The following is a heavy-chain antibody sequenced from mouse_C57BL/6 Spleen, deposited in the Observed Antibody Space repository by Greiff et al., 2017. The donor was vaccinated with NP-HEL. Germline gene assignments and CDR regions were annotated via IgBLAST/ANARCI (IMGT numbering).Heavy chain of an antibody. J-gene: IGHJ1*03. V-gene: IGHV1-82*01. CDR2: IYPGDGDT. D-gene: IGHD1-1*01. CDR3: AREDFITTVATWYFDV. CDR1: GYAFSSSW. Sequence: QVHVKQSGPELVKPGASVKISCKASGYAFSSSWMNWVKQRPGKGLEWIGRIYPGDGDTNYNGKFKGKATLTADKSSSTAYMQRSSLTSEDSAVYFCAREDFITTVATWYFDVWGTGTTVTVSS.